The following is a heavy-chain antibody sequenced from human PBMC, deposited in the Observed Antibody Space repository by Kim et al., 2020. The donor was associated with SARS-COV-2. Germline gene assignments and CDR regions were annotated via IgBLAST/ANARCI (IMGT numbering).Heavy chain of an antibody. Sequence: SETLSLTCTVSGGSISSFYWSWIRQPPGKGLEWIGYIYHSGSTNFNPSLRSRAAISLDTSKNQFSLRLYSVTSADTAVYYCASQTPVEMARMDVWGQGTTVTVSS. CDR3: ASQTPVEMARMDV. CDR1: GGSISSFY. CDR2: IYHSGST. V-gene: IGHV4-59*01. J-gene: IGHJ6*02.